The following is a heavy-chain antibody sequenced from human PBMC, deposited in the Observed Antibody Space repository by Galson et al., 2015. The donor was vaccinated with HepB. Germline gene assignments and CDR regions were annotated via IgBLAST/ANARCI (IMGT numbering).Heavy chain of an antibody. CDR1: GFTFSSYS. CDR3: ARDKGALIYWYFDL. CDR2: IWYDGSNK. V-gene: IGHV3-33*01. Sequence: SLRLSCAASGFTFSSYSMHWVRQAPGKGLEWVAVIWYDGSNKYYADSVKGRFTISRDNSKNTLYLQMNSLRAEDTAVYYCARDKGALIYWYFDLWGRGTLVTVSS. J-gene: IGHJ2*01.